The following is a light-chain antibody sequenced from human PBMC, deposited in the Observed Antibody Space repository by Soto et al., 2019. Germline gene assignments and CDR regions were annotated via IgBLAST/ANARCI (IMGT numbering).Light chain of an antibody. Sequence: EIVLTQSPATLSLSPGERATLSCRASQSVGSDLAWYQQKPGQAPRLVFYGSSNRATGIPARFSGSGSGTDFTLTISSLEPDDFAVYYCQQLGNWPPLTFGQGTKVELK. V-gene: IGKV3-11*01. CDR2: GSS. CDR3: QQLGNWPPLT. J-gene: IGKJ1*01. CDR1: QSVGSD.